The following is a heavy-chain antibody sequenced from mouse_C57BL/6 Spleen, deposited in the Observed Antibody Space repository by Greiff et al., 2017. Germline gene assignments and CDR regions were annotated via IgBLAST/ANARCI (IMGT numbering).Heavy chain of an antibody. CDR3: ARGYYDYDGGMDY. CDR1: GFTFSDYG. CDR2: ISSGSSTI. J-gene: IGHJ4*01. Sequence: VHLVESGGGLVKPGGSLKLSCAASGFTFSDYGMHWVRQAPEQGLEWVAYISSGSSTIYYADTVKGRFTISRDNAKNTLFMQMTSLRSEDTAMYYCARGYYDYDGGMDYWGQGTSVTVSS. V-gene: IGHV5-17*01. D-gene: IGHD2-4*01.